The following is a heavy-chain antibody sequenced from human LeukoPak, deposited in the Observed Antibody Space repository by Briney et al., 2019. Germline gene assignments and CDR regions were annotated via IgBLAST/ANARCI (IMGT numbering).Heavy chain of an antibody. CDR1: GFTFSSYA. Sequence: GGSLRLSCAASGFTFSSYAMHWVRQAPGKGLECVAVISYDGSNKYYADSVKGRFTISRDNSKNTLYLQMNSLRAEDTAVYYCARDYYDSSGYYSLSNWFDPWGQGTLVTVSS. J-gene: IGHJ5*02. CDR3: ARDYYDSSGYYSLSNWFDP. CDR2: ISYDGSNK. D-gene: IGHD3-22*01. V-gene: IGHV3-30-3*01.